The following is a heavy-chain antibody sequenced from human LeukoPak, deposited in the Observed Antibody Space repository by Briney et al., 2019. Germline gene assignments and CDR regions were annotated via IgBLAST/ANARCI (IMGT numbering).Heavy chain of an antibody. J-gene: IGHJ3*02. CDR2: IYYSGST. V-gene: IGHV4-39*01. D-gene: IGHD3-10*01. CDR1: GGSISSSSYY. Sequence: SETLSLTCTVSGGSISSSSYYWGWIRQPPGKGLEWIGSIYYSGSTYYNPSLKSRVTISVDTSKNQFSLKLSSVTAADTAVYYCARHSVLLWFGAPGRAFDIWGQGTMVTVSS. CDR3: ARHSVLLWFGAPGRAFDI.